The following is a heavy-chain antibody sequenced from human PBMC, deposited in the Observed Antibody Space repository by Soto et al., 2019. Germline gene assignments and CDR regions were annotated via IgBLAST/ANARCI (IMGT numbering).Heavy chain of an antibody. J-gene: IGHJ4*02. CDR2: IYYSGST. D-gene: IGHD1-26*01. CDR1: GGSISSSSYY. V-gene: IGHV4-39*01. CDR3: AIKAVEVGATCFYY. Sequence: QLQLQESGPGLVKPSETLSLTCTVSGGSISSSSYYWGWIRQPPGKGLEWIGSIYYSGSTYYNPSLSSRVLMSVDTSKKPLSLTLSSVTAAVTAVYYSAIKAVEVGATCFYYWGQGAL.